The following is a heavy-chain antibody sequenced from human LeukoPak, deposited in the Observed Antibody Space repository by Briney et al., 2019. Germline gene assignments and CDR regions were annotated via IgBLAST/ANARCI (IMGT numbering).Heavy chain of an antibody. J-gene: IGHJ4*02. CDR3: ARRDSSGPDPLIDY. D-gene: IGHD3-22*01. CDR2: ISSNGGST. V-gene: IGHV3-64*01. CDR1: GFTFSSYA. Sequence: GGSLRLSCAASGFTFSSYAMHGVRQAPGKGLEYVSAISSNGGSTYYANSVKGRFTISRDNSKNTLYLQMGSLRAEDMAVYYCARRDSSGPDPLIDYWGQGTLVTVSS.